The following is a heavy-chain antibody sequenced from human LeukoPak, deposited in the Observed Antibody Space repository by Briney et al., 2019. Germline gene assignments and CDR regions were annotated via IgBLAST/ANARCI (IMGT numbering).Heavy chain of an antibody. V-gene: IGHV4-59*08. J-gene: IGHJ4*02. CDR1: GGSITSYY. Sequence: KPSETLSLTCNVSGGSITSYYWNWIRQPPGKGLEWIGYIHYTGSTNSNPSLKSRLTISLDTSKKQFSLKLSSVTAADTAIYYCASSYFYDGNRYFDYWGQGALVTVSS. CDR3: ASSYFYDGNRYFDY. CDR2: IHYTGST. D-gene: IGHD3-22*01.